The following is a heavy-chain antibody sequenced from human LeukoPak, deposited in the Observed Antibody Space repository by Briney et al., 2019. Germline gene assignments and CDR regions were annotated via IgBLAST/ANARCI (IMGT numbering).Heavy chain of an antibody. CDR2: IYTSGST. V-gene: IGHV4-4*07. CDR1: GGSFSSYY. J-gene: IGHJ4*02. CDR3: ARDSLNYDYVWGSYLSYFDY. D-gene: IGHD3-16*02. Sequence: SETLSLTCAVYGGSFSSYYWSWIRQPAGKGLEWIGRIYTSGSTNYNPSLKSRVTMSVDTSKNQFSLKLSSVTAADTAVYYCARDSLNYDYVWGSYLSYFDYWGQGTLVTVSS.